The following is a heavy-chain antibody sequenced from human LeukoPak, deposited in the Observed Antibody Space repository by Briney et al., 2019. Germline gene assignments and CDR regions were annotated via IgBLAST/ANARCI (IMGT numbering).Heavy chain of an antibody. V-gene: IGHV3-48*03. J-gene: IGHJ5*02. CDR1: GFTFSSYE. Sequence: GSLRLSCAASGFTFSSYEMNWVRQAPGKGLEWVSYISSSGSTIYYADSVKGRFAISRDNAKNSLYLQMNSLRAEDTAVYYCASRVRGGRWLYNWFDPWGQGTLVIVSS. CDR2: ISSSGSTI. D-gene: IGHD5-24*01. CDR3: ASRVRGGRWLYNWFDP.